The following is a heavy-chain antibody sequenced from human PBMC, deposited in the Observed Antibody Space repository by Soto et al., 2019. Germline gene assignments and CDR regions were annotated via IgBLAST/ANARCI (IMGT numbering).Heavy chain of an antibody. CDR3: ARDAAARDGRGGMDV. D-gene: IGHD6-6*01. CDR2: ISYDGSNK. CDR1: GFTFSSYG. V-gene: IGHV3-30*03. J-gene: IGHJ6*02. Sequence: PGGSLRLSCAASGFTFSSYGMHWVRQAPGKGLEWVALISYDGSNKYYVDSVKGRFTISRDNSKNTLFLQMNSLRAGDTALYYCARDAAARDGRGGMDVWGQGTTVTVSS.